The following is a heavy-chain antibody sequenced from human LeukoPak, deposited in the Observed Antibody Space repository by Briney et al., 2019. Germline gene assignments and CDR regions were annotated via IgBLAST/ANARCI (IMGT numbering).Heavy chain of an antibody. D-gene: IGHD3-22*01. V-gene: IGHV1-2*02. CDR2: INPNSGGT. CDR1: GYTFTGHY. CDR3: ARDGTYYYDSSGYYPFDY. J-gene: IGHJ4*02. Sequence: ASVKVSCKASGYTFTGHYMHWVRQAPGQGLEWMGWINPNSGGTNYAQKFQGRVTMTRDTSISTAYMELSRLRSDDTAVYYCARDGTYYYDSSGYYPFDYWGQGTLVTVSS.